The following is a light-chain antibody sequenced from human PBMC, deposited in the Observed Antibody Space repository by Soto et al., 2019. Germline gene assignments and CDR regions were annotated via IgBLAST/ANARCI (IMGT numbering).Light chain of an antibody. Sequence: QSVLAQPASVSGSPGHSIAISCAGTSNDVGSYNLVSWYQHHPGKAPKLMIYGGSKRPSGVSDRFSGSKSGNTASLTISGLQAEDEADYYCCSFAGNSNYVFGTGTKVTVL. CDR3: CSFAGNSNYV. CDR1: SNDVGSYNL. CDR2: GGS. J-gene: IGLJ1*01. V-gene: IGLV2-23*01.